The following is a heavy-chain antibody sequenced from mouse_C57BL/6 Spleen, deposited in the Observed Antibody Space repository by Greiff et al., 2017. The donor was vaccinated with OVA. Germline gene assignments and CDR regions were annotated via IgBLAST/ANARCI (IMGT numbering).Heavy chain of an antibody. D-gene: IGHD2-3*01. CDR1: GFTFSSYT. Sequence: KRVESGGGLVKPGGSLKLSCAASGFTFSSYTMSWVRQTPEKRLEWVATISGGGGNTYYPDSVKGRFTISRDNAKNTLYLQMSSLRSEDTALYYCARLRWSLTDFDYWGQGTTLTVSS. CDR3: ARLRWSLTDFDY. CDR2: ISGGGGNT. J-gene: IGHJ2*01. V-gene: IGHV5-9*04.